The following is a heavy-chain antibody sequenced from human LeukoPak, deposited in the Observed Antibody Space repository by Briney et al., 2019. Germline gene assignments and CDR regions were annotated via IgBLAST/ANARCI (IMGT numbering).Heavy chain of an antibody. CDR1: GFTFTNAW. Sequence: PGGSLRLSCATSGFTFTNAWLTWVRQAPGKGLEWLGRIKSKSDGGTTDYAAPDTGRFIISRDDSKNMLYLQINSLKIEDTAMYFCTTEWALRALWSWGQGILVTVSP. J-gene: IGHJ5*02. D-gene: IGHD2-21*01. CDR3: TTEWALRALWS. CDR2: IKSKSDGGTT. V-gene: IGHV3-15*01.